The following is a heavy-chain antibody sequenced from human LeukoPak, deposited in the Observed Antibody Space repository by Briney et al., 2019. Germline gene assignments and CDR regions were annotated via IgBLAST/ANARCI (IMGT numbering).Heavy chain of an antibody. D-gene: IGHD6-19*01. CDR3: ARESGWLIDY. CDR2: ISSSSSHR. J-gene: IGHJ4*02. Sequence: GGSLRLSCAASGXTFSTYSMNWVRQAPGKGLEWVSYISSSSSHRYYADSVKGRFTISRDNAKNSLYLQMNSLTDEDTAVYYCARESGWLIDYWGQGTLVTVSS. V-gene: IGHV3-21*05. CDR1: GXTFSTYS.